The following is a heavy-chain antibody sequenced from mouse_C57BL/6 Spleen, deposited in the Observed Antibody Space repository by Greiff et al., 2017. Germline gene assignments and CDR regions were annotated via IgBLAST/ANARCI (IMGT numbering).Heavy chain of an antibody. Sequence: VQLQQSGPELVKPGASVKMSCKASGYTFTDYNMHWVKQSHGKSLEWIGYINPNNGGTSYNQKFKGKATLTVNKSSSTAYMELRSLTSEDSAVYYCARFPSSTEAWFAYWGQGTLVTVSA. CDR3: ARFPSSTEAWFAY. V-gene: IGHV1-22*01. D-gene: IGHD2-1*01. CDR1: GYTFTDYN. J-gene: IGHJ3*01. CDR2: INPNNGGT.